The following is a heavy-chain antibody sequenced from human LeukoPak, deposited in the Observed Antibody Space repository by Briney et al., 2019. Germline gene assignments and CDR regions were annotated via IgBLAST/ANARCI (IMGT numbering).Heavy chain of an antibody. CDR3: ARDTYGGNGRWFDP. V-gene: IGHV4-39*07. CDR2: IYYSGST. CDR1: GGSISTSSYY. D-gene: IGHD4-23*01. Sequence: SETLSLTCTVSGGSISTSSYYWGWIRQPPGKGLEWIGSIYYSGSTNYNPSLKSRVTISVDTSKNQFSLKLSSVTAADTAVYYCARDTYGGNGRWFDPWGQGTLVTVSS. J-gene: IGHJ5*02.